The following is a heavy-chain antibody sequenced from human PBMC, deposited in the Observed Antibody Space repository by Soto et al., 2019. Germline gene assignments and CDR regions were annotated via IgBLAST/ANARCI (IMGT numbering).Heavy chain of an antibody. J-gene: IGHJ6*03. Sequence: GGSLRLSCAASGFTFSSYAMSWVRQAPGKGLEWVSAISGSGGSTYYADSVKGRFTISRDNSKNTLYLQMNSLRAEDTAVYYCAKSLSGYYYYYMDVWGKGTTVTVSS. V-gene: IGHV3-23*01. CDR2: ISGSGGST. CDR1: GFTFSSYA. CDR3: AKSLSGYYYYYMDV.